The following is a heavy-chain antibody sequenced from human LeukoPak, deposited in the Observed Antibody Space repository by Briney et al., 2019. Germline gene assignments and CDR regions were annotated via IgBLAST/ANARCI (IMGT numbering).Heavy chain of an antibody. D-gene: IGHD6-13*01. CDR1: GYTFTGYY. V-gene: IGHV1-2*02. J-gene: IGHJ3*02. CDR2: INPNSGGT. CDR3: ARVRRAGGTYDAFDI. Sequence: ASVKVSCKASGYTFTGYYMHWVRQAPGQGLEWMGWINPNSGGTNYAQKFQGRVTMTRDTSISTAYMKLSRLRSDDTAVYYCARVRRAGGTYDAFDIWGQGTMVTVSS.